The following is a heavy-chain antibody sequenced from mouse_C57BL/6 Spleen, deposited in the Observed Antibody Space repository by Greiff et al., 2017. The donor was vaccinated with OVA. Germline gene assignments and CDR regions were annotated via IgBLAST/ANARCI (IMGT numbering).Heavy chain of an antibody. J-gene: IGHJ3*01. V-gene: IGHV5-17*01. CDR1: GFTFSDYG. D-gene: IGHD1-1*01. Sequence: EVMLVESGGGLVKPGGSLKLSCAASGFTFSDYGMHWVRQAPEKGLEWVAYISSGSSTIYYADTVKGRFTISRDNAKNTLFLQMTSLRSEDTAMYYCARTPTVVARGFAYWGQGTLVTVSA. CDR2: ISSGSSTI. CDR3: ARTPTVVARGFAY.